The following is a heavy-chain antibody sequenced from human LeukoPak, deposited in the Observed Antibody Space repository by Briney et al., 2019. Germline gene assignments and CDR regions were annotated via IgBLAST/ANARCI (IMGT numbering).Heavy chain of an antibody. CDR1: GGSIRSYY. V-gene: IGHV4-59*01. Sequence: SETLSLTCTVSGGSIRSYYWSWIRQPPGKGLEWIGYIYYSGSTNYNPSLKSRVTTSVDTSKNQFSLNLSSVTAADTAVYYCARVLPYSSGWGVDYWGQGTLVTVSS. CDR3: ARVLPYSSGWGVDY. D-gene: IGHD6-19*01. J-gene: IGHJ4*02. CDR2: IYYSGST.